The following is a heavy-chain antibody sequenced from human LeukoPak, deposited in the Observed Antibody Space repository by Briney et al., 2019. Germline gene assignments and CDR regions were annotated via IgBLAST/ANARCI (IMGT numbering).Heavy chain of an antibody. CDR2: ISSNGGST. V-gene: IGHV3-64D*06. CDR1: GFTFSSYA. CDR3: VKDRGGTGNY. Sequence: GGSLRLSCSASGFTFSSYAMHWVRQAPGKGLEYVSAISSNGGSTYYADSVKGRFTTSRDNSKNTLYLQMTSLRVEDTAVYYCVKDRGGTGNYWGQGTLVTVSS. D-gene: IGHD2-15*01. J-gene: IGHJ4*02.